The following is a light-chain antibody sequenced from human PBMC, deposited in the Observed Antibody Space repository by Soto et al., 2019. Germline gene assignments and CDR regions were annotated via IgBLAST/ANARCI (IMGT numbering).Light chain of an antibody. CDR3: QQYNSYPVT. CDR2: KAS. J-gene: IGKJ2*01. CDR1: QSISSW. Sequence: DIQMTQSPSTLSASVGDRVTITCRASQSISSWLAWYQQKPGKAPKPLIYKASSLESGVPSRFSGSGSGTEFTLTISSLQPDDFATYDCQQYNSYPVTFGQGTKLEIK. V-gene: IGKV1-5*03.